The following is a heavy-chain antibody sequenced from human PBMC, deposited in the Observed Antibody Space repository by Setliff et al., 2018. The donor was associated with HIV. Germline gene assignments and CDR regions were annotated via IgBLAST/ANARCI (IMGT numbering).Heavy chain of an antibody. Sequence: ASVKVSCKASGYTFTGDYINWVRQAPGQGLEWMGWINPNSGGTNYAQKFQGRVTMTRDTSISTAYMELSRLRSDDAAVYYCARDRYHYGSSGYVRYFDYWGQGTLVTVS. V-gene: IGHV1-2*02. CDR3: ARDRYHYGSSGYVRYFDY. J-gene: IGHJ4*02. D-gene: IGHD3-22*01. CDR2: INPNSGGT. CDR1: GYTFTGDY.